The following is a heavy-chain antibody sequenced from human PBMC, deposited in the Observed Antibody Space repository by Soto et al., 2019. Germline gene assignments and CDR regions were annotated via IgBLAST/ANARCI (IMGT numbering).Heavy chain of an antibody. J-gene: IGHJ3*02. D-gene: IGHD3-22*01. CDR3: ARDHYYDSSGSPYAFDI. V-gene: IGHV4-30-4*01. CDR1: GGSISSGDYY. CDR2: IYYSGST. Sequence: SETLSLTCTVSGGSISSGDYYWSWIRQPPGKGLEWIGYIYYSGSTYYNPSLKSRVTISVDTSKNQFSLKLSSVTAADTAVYYCARDHYYDSSGSPYAFDIWGQGTMVTVSS.